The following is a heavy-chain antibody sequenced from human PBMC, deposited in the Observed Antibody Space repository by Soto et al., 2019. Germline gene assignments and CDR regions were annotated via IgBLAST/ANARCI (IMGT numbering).Heavy chain of an antibody. CDR2: ISSSSSYI. V-gene: IGHV3-21*01. Sequence: PGGSLRLSCAASGFTFSSYSMNWVRQAPGKGLEWVSSISSSSSYIYYADSVKGRFTISRDNAKNSLYLQMNSLRAEDTAVYYCARXLLGQLALYYYYYGMDVWGQGTTVTVSS. J-gene: IGHJ6*02. D-gene: IGHD6-6*01. CDR1: GFTFSSYS. CDR3: ARXLLGQLALYYYYYGMDV.